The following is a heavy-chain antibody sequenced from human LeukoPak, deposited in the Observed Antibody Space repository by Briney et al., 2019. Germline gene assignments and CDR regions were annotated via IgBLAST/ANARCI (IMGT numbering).Heavy chain of an antibody. V-gene: IGHV3-53*01. CDR1: GFSVSSNY. J-gene: IGHJ4*02. CDR2: IYFGGTT. D-gene: IGHD5/OR15-5a*01. CDR3: ARGDGVYVY. Sequence: GGSLRLSCAASGFSVSSNYMTWVRQAPGQGLEWVSVIYFGGTTYYADSVKGRFTISRDNSKNTVYLQMNSLRVEDTAVYYCARGDGVYVYWGQGTLVTVSS.